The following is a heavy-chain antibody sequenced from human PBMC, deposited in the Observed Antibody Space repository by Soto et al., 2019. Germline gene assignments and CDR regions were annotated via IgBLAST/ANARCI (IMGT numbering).Heavy chain of an antibody. J-gene: IGHJ6*02. CDR3: VREDDGGDRDYYGLDV. CDR2: IHYSGSV. CDR1: GGSLIHEYYH. Sequence: QVQLQESGPGLVRPSQTLSLTCTVCGGSLIHEYYHWTWIRQAPGKGLEWIGYIHYSGSVRYNPSLQSRVTMSVDTSKNLFSLNLSSVSAADTAVYFCVREDDGGDRDYYGLDVWGQGATVTVSS. D-gene: IGHD2-21*02. V-gene: IGHV4-30-4*01.